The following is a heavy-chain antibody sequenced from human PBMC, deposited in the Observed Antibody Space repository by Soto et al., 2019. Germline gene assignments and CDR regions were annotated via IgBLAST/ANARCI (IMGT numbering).Heavy chain of an antibody. Sequence: SVKVSCKASGGTFSSYAISWVRQAPGQGLEWMGGIIPIFGTANYAQKFQGRVTITADESTSTAYMELSSLRSEDTAVYYCARVGLEYSSSYYFDYWGQGTLVTVSS. D-gene: IGHD6-6*01. CDR1: GGTFSSYA. CDR3: ARVGLEYSSSYYFDY. V-gene: IGHV1-69*13. J-gene: IGHJ4*02. CDR2: IIPIFGTA.